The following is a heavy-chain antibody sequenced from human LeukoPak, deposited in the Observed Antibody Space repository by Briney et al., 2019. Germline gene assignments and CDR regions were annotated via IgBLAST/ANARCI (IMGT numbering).Heavy chain of an antibody. J-gene: IGHJ4*02. Sequence: SETLSLTCTVSGGSITSYYWGWIRQPPGKGLEWIGSIYYSGSTYYNPSLKSRVTISVDTPKNQFSLKLSSVTAADTAVYYCARHFGVVPAATGYWGQGTLVTVSS. D-gene: IGHD2-2*01. CDR1: GGSITSYY. CDR2: IYYSGST. V-gene: IGHV4-39*01. CDR3: ARHFGVVPAATGY.